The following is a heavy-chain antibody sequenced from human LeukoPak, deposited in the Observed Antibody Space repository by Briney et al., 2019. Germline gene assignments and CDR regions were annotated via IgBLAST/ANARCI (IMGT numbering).Heavy chain of an antibody. CDR1: GFNFSSYG. D-gene: IGHD4-17*01. CDR3: TNDSNYGDWFDC. V-gene: IGHV3-33*06. CDR2: IWHDGSNT. Sequence: PGRSLRHSRAAGGFNFSSYGMHWVRQAPGKGLEWVAVIWHDGSNTYYADSVKGRFLLSRDNSLNTLYLQMNGLRAEDTTAYYCTNDSNYGDWFDCGGRGTLVTVSS. J-gene: IGHJ4*02.